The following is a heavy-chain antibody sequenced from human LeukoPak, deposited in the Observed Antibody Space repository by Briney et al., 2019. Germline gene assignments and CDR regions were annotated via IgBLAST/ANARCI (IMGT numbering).Heavy chain of an antibody. CDR2: IYYSGST. D-gene: IGHD6-13*01. V-gene: IGHV4-61*05. CDR1: GGSISSSSYY. CDR3: ARGNGGSSSWYNYYYGMDV. J-gene: IGHJ6*02. Sequence: PSETLSLTCTVSGGSISSSSYYWGWIRQPPGKGLEWIGYIYYSGSTNYNPSLKSRVTISVDTSKNQFSLKLSSVTAADTAVYYCARGNGGSSSWYNYYYGMDVWGQGTTVTVSS.